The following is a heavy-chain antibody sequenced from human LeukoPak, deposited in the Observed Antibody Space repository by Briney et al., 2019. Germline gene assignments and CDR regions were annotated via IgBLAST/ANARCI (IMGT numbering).Heavy chain of an antibody. V-gene: IGHV3-23*01. Sequence: GGPLRLSCATSQFKFNNFGMTWVRQAPGKGLEWVSSITASGSRAQYADSVQGRFTISRDNSKNTLYLQMNSLRAEDTAVYYCAKDPNGDYIGTFDIWGQGTMVTVSS. CDR3: AKDPNGDYIGTFDI. CDR1: QFKFNNFG. D-gene: IGHD4-17*01. CDR2: ITASGSRA. J-gene: IGHJ3*02.